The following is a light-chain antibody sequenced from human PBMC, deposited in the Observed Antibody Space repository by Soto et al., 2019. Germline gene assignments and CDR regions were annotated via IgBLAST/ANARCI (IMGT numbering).Light chain of an antibody. J-gene: IGLJ3*02. CDR1: NSDVGSYKF. CDR2: EAT. Sequence: QSALTQPASVSGSPGQSITISCTGTNSDVGSYKFVSWYQQHPGKVPKLIIYEATKRPSGLSNRFSGSKSGNTASLTISGLQAEDEADYYCCSFAGGGATWGFGGGTKLTVL. CDR3: CSFAGGGATWG. V-gene: IGLV2-23*01.